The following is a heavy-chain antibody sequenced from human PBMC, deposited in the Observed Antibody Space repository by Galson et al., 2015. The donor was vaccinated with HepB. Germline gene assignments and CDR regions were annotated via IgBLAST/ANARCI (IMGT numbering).Heavy chain of an antibody. CDR3: AKDPGAKSGYGSWFDP. Sequence: SLRLSCAASGFTFSSYGMHWVRQAPGKGLEWVAVISYDGSNKYYADSVKGRFTISRDNSKNTLYQQMNSLRAEDTAVYYCAKDPGAKSGYGSWFDPWGQGTLVTVSS. CDR1: GFTFSSYG. V-gene: IGHV3-30*18. CDR2: ISYDGSNK. D-gene: IGHD5-12*01. J-gene: IGHJ5*02.